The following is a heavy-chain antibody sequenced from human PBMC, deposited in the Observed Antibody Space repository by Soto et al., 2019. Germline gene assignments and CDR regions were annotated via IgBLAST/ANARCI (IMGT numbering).Heavy chain of an antibody. Sequence: ASVKVSCKASGYTFTTYAMHWVRQAPGQSLEWMGWINAGNGDTKYSQKFQGRVTITRDTSASTAYMELSSLTSEDTAVYSCARGATSGRPFDYWGQGTQVTVS. J-gene: IGHJ4*02. V-gene: IGHV1-3*01. CDR2: INAGNGDT. CDR1: GYTFTTYA. CDR3: ARGATSGRPFDY. D-gene: IGHD2-2*01.